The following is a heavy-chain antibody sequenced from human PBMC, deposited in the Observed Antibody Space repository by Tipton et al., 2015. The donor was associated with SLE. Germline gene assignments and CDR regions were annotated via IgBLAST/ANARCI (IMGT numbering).Heavy chain of an antibody. CDR3: AKFEKTTDFYLDS. CDR1: GFRFSSYA. D-gene: IGHD1/OR15-1a*01. V-gene: IGHV3-23*01. CDR2: ISGGGGST. Sequence: SLRLSCATSGFRFSSYALSWVRRAPGKGLEWVSAISGGGGSTYYADFVKGRFSISIDKSKKTLFLQMNSLRVDDTATYYCAKFEKTTDFYLDSWGQGTLVSVSS. J-gene: IGHJ4*02.